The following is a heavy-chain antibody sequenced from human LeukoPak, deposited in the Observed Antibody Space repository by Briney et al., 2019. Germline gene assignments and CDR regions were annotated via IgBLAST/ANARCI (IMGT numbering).Heavy chain of an antibody. Sequence: PGRSLRLSCTTSGFTFSVFAINWVRPAPGKGLEWVGLIRSSPNGATTEYAASVKGRFTISRDDSKNIAYLQMNSLKSEDTAVYYCTRNYNTQDFDYWGQGILVTVSS. J-gene: IGHJ4*02. CDR2: IRSSPNGATT. D-gene: IGHD3-22*01. CDR1: GFTFSVFA. CDR3: TRNYNTQDFDY. V-gene: IGHV3-49*04.